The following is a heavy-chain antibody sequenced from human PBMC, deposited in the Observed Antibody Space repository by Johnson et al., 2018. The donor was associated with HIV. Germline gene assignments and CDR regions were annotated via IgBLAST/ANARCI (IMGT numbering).Heavy chain of an antibody. CDR1: GFSFSKAW. CDR2: IMSKSDGGTT. Sequence: VQLVESGGGLVKPGGSLRVSCAASGFSFSKAWMSWVRQAPGKGLEWVGRIMSKSDGGTTDYAAPVKGRFTISRDDSKNTLYLQMNSLKTEDTAVYYCTSERGRYYDSSNDAFDIWGQGTMVTVSS. J-gene: IGHJ3*02. CDR3: TSERGRYYDSSNDAFDI. V-gene: IGHV3-15*01. D-gene: IGHD3-22*01.